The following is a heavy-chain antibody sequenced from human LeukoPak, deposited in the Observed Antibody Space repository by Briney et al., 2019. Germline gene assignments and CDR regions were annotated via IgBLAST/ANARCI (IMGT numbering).Heavy chain of an antibody. Sequence: GRSLRLSCAASGFTFSNYAMHWVRQAPHKGLEWVAVISYDGSKKYYADSVKGRFTISRDNSKNTLSLQMDSLRVEDTAMYYCARSSIQLWELDYWGQGTLVTVSS. D-gene: IGHD5-18*01. V-gene: IGHV3-30-3*01. CDR3: ARSSIQLWELDY. J-gene: IGHJ4*02. CDR2: ISYDGSKK. CDR1: GFTFSNYA.